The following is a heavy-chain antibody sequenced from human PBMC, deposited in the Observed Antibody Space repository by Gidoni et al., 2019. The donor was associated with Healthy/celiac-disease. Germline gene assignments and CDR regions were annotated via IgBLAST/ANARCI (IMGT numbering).Heavy chain of an antibody. Sequence: QLQLQESGPGLVKPSETLSLTCTVSCGSISSSSYYWGWIRQPPGKGLEWIGSIYYSGSTYYNPSLKSRVTISVDTSKNQFSLKLSSVTAADTAVYYCARDNRKVVVAAGGYYGMDVWGQGTTVTVSS. CDR1: CGSISSSSYY. V-gene: IGHV4-39*07. J-gene: IGHJ6*02. CDR2: IYYSGST. CDR3: ARDNRKVVVAAGGYYGMDV. D-gene: IGHD2-15*01.